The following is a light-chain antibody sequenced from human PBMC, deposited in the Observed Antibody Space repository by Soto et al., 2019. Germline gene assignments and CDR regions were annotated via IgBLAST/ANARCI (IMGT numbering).Light chain of an antibody. CDR1: PRVNGN. CDR3: QQYNGSPPWT. J-gene: IGKJ1*01. V-gene: IGKV3-15*01. Sequence: EVVVTQSPATLSVSPGERATLSCRASPRVNGNLAWYQQKPGQTPRLLIYDVSTRANGVPARFSGRGSGTEFTLTISSLQSEDFALYYCQQYNGSPPWTFGQGTRVEIK. CDR2: DVS.